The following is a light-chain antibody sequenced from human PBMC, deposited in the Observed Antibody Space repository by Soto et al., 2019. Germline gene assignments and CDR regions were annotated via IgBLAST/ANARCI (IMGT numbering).Light chain of an antibody. CDR1: SGHSTYA. CDR3: QTWDIGYWV. CDR2: LNSDGSH. Sequence: QPVLTQSPSASASLGASVKLTCTLRSGHSTYAIAWHQQQPQKGPRYLMKLNSDGSHSKGDGIPDRFSGSSSGAERYLTISSLQSEDEADYYCQTWDIGYWVFGGGTKLTVL. J-gene: IGLJ3*02. V-gene: IGLV4-69*01.